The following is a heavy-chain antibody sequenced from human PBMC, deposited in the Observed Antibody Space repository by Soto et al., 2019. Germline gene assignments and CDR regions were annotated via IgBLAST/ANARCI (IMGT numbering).Heavy chain of an antibody. D-gene: IGHD3-9*01. CDR3: GRLEGLATISYYFDY. CDR2: VYYSGST. CDR1: GGSVSSSSYY. J-gene: IGHJ4*02. Sequence: PSETLSFTCTVSGGSVSSSSYYWGWVRQPPGKGLEWIGSVYYSGSTYYNPSLESRVTISVDKSKNQFSLKLMSLSAADTAVYYCGRLEGLATISYYFDYWGRGALVTVSS. V-gene: IGHV4-39*01.